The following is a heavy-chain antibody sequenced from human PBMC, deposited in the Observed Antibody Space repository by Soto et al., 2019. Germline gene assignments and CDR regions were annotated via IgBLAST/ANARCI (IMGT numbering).Heavy chain of an antibody. CDR3: ARAVAAAGYYYYYFYYMDV. V-gene: IGHV3-11*01. CDR1: GFTFSDYY. J-gene: IGHJ6*03. D-gene: IGHD6-13*01. CDR2: ITSSCSTI. Sequence: QVQLVESGGGLVKPGGSLRLSCAASGFTFSDYYMSWIRQAPGKGLEWVSYITSSCSTIYYADSVKGRLTISKDNAKNSLYLKMTSLRAEDTAVYYCARAVAAAGYYYYYFYYMDVWGKGTTVTVSS.